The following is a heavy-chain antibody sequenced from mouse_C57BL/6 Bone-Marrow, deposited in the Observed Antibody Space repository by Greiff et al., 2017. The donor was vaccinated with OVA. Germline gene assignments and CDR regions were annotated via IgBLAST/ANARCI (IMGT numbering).Heavy chain of an antibody. V-gene: IGHV1-50*01. CDR2: IDPSDSYT. CDR3: EWSTTVVARLND. D-gene: IGHD1-1*01. CDR1: GYTFTSYW. J-gene: IGHJ2*01. Sequence: QVQLQQSGAELVKPGASVKLSCKASGYTFTSYWMQWVKQRPGQGLEWIGEIDPSDSYTNYNQKFKGKVTLTVDTSSSTAYMHHSSLTSEISADYDCEWSTTVVARLNDWGQGTTLTVSS.